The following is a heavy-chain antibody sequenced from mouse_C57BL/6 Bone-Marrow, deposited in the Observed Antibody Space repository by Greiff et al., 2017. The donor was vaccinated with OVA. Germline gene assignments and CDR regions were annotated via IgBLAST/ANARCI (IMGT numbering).Heavy chain of an antibody. D-gene: IGHD2-2*01. V-gene: IGHV1-69*01. CDR1: GYTFTSYW. J-gene: IGHJ2*01. Sequence: VQLQQPGAELVMPGASVKLSCKASGYTFTSYWMHWVKQRPGPGLEWIGEIDPSDSYTNYNQKFKGKSTLTVDKSSSTAYMQLSSLTSEDSAVYYCARQLLWLRQYYFDYWGQGTTLTVSS. CDR2: IDPSDSYT. CDR3: ARQLLWLRQYYFDY.